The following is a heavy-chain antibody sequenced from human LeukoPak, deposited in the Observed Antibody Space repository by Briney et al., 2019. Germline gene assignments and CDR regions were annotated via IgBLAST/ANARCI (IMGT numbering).Heavy chain of an antibody. CDR1: GFTFGDYL. J-gene: IGHJ4*02. Sequence: LRLSCTASGFTFGDYLMSWFRQAPGKGLEWIGFISGGTTEYAASVKGRFTISRDDSTSIAYLQMNSLTTEDTAVYYCARGSGWLSVYWGQGTLVTVS. CDR3: ARGSGWLSVY. D-gene: IGHD6-19*01. V-gene: IGHV3-49*03. CDR2: ISGGTT.